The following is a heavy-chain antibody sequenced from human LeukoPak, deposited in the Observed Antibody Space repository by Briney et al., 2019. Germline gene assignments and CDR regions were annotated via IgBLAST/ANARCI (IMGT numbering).Heavy chain of an antibody. Sequence: PGGSLRLSCAASGFTFSNYWMTWVRQAPGKGLEWVSGINWNGGSTGYADSVKGRFTISRDNAKNSLYLQMNSLRAEDTALYYCARDHYYGGNSGGLRYWGQGTLVTVSS. D-gene: IGHD4-23*01. CDR1: GFTFSNYW. CDR3: ARDHYYGGNSGGLRY. J-gene: IGHJ4*02. V-gene: IGHV3-20*04. CDR2: INWNGGST.